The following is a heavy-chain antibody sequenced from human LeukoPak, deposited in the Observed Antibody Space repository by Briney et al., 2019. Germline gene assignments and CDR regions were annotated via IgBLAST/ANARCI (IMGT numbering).Heavy chain of an antibody. CDR3: ARDLGSRGGYFSGY. CDR1: GYTFAAYY. CDR2: INPNSGGT. D-gene: IGHD2-15*01. V-gene: IGHV1-2*02. J-gene: IGHJ4*02. Sequence: ASVKVSCKASGYTFAAYYIHWGRQAPGQGLEWMGWINPNSGGTNSAQKFQGRVTMTRDTSITTTYMEVGRLTSDDTAVYYCARDLGSRGGYFSGYWGQGTLVSVSS.